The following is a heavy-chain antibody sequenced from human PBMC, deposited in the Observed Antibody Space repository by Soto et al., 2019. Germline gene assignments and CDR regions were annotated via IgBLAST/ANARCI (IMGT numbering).Heavy chain of an antibody. Sequence: EVQLVETGGGLIQPGGSLRLSCAASGLTVSRNYMSWVRQAPGKGLEWVSYVYSGGSTFYADSVKGRFIISRDKSNNTLYLQMNSLRAEDTAVYYCAIGGDSGWSPMDHWGQGTLVIVSS. J-gene: IGHJ4*02. V-gene: IGHV3-53*02. D-gene: IGHD6-19*01. CDR2: VYSGGST. CDR1: GLTVSRNY. CDR3: AIGGDSGWSPMDH.